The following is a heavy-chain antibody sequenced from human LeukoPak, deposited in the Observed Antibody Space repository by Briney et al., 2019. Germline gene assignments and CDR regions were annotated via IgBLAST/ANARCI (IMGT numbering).Heavy chain of an antibody. Sequence: SETLSLTCTVSGGSISSGGYYWSWIRQHPGKGLEWIGYIYYSGSTYYNPSLKSRVTISVDTSKNQFSLKLSSVTAADTAVYYCARVAIPGPKGDYGMDVWGQGTTVTVSS. J-gene: IGHJ6*02. CDR3: ARVAIPGPKGDYGMDV. V-gene: IGHV4-31*03. D-gene: IGHD2-2*02. CDR1: GGSISSGGYY. CDR2: IYYSGST.